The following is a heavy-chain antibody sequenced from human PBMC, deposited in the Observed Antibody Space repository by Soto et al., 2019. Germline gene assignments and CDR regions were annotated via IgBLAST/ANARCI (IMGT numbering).Heavy chain of an antibody. CDR3: ARDPHGRSSSWLPVNWFDP. CDR2: INPSGGST. CDR1: GYTFTSYY. Sequence: ASVKVSCKASGYTFTSYYMHWVRQAPGQGLEWMGIINPSGGSTSYAQKFQGRVTMTRDTSTSTAYMELSSLRSEDTAVYYCARDPHGRSSSWLPVNWFDPWGQGTLVTVSS. V-gene: IGHV1-46*01. D-gene: IGHD6-13*01. J-gene: IGHJ5*02.